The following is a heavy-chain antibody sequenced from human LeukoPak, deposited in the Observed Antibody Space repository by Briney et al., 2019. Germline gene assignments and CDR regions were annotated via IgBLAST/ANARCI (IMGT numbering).Heavy chain of an antibody. CDR1: GFTFSSYA. CDR2: ISYDGSNK. V-gene: IGHV3-30-3*01. CDR3: GSLPIQLWLKGYFDY. Sequence: RSLRLSCAASGFTFSSYAMHWVRQAPGKGLEWVAVISYDGSNKYYADSVKGRFTISRDNSKNTLYLQMNSLRAEDTAVYYCGSLPIQLWLKGYFDYWGQGTLVTVSS. D-gene: IGHD5-18*01. J-gene: IGHJ4*02.